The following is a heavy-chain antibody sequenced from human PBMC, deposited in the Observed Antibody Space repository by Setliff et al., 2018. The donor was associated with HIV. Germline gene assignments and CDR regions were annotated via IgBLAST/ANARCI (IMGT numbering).Heavy chain of an antibody. J-gene: IGHJ4*02. V-gene: IGHV4-61*02. Sequence: SETLSLTCTVSGVSISSGTYYWSWIRQPAGKALEWIGRIYTSGSANSNPSLKSRVTISVDTSKNQFSLKLSSVTAADTAVYYCAREGRRYYGSGSPYFDYWGQGTLVTVSS. D-gene: IGHD3-10*01. CDR1: GVSISSGTYY. CDR2: IYTSGSA. CDR3: AREGRRYYGSGSPYFDY.